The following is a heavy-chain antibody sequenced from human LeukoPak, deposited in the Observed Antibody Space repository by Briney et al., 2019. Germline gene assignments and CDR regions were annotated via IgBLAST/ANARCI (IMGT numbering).Heavy chain of an antibody. CDR3: ARRAGIYSHPYDY. Sequence: GGSLRLSCAASGFTFSSYEMNWVRQAPGKGLEWVSYISSSGSTIYYADSVKGRFTISRDNAKNSLYLQMNSLRAEDTAVYYCARRAGIYSHPYDYWGQGTLVTVSS. CDR2: ISSSGSTI. D-gene: IGHD1-14*01. V-gene: IGHV3-48*03. CDR1: GFTFSSYE. J-gene: IGHJ4*02.